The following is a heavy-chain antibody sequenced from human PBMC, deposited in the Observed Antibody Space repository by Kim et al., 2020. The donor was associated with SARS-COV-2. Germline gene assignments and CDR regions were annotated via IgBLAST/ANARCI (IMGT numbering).Heavy chain of an antibody. D-gene: IGHD6-13*01. CDR2: ISYDGSNK. J-gene: IGHJ6*02. CDR1: GFTFSSYA. Sequence: GGSLRLSCAASGFTFSSYAMHWVRQAPGKGLEWVAVISYDGSNKYYADSVKGRFTISRDNSKNTLYLQMNSLRAEDTAVYYCARSGDSSSWYPIEEQPPRHYYYYGMDVWGQGTTVTVSS. V-gene: IGHV3-30-3*01. CDR3: ARSGDSSSWYPIEEQPPRHYYYYGMDV.